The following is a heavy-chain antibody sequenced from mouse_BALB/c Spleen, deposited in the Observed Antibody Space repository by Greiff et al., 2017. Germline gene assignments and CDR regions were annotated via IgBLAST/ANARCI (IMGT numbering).Heavy chain of an antibody. V-gene: IGHV14-3*02. J-gene: IGHJ3*01. D-gene: IGHD2-10*01. Sequence: EVQVVESGAELVKPGASVKLSCTASGFNIKDTYMHWVKQRPEQGLEWIGRIDPANGNTKYDPKFQGKATITADTSSNTAYLQLSSLTSEDTAVYYCAPYYGNPEGFAYWGQGTLVTVSA. CDR3: APYYGNPEGFAY. CDR1: GFNIKDTY. CDR2: IDPANGNT.